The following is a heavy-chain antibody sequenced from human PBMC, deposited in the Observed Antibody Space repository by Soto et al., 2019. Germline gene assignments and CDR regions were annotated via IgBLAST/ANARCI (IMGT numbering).Heavy chain of an antibody. J-gene: IGHJ4*02. CDR2: IYTSGTT. CDR3: AREGRGSFYVGY. D-gene: IGHD1-26*01. Sequence: QVQLQESGPGLVKPSETLSLTCTVSGGSISTYLLSWIRQAAGKGLEWIGRIYTSGTTNYNPSLKRRVTMSVDTSKNQFSLKLSSASAADSAIYYCAREGRGSFYVGYWGRGTLVTVSS. CDR1: GGSISTYL. V-gene: IGHV4-4*07.